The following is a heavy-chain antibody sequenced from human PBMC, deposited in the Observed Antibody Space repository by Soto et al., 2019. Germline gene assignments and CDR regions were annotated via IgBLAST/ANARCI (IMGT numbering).Heavy chain of an antibody. CDR3: ARGWLTDLLRPTKFEP. CDR2: LNHNSGNT. CDR1: GYTFTSYD. V-gene: IGHV1-8*01. D-gene: IGHD3-9*01. J-gene: IGHJ5*02. Sequence: QVQLVQSGAEVKKPGASVKVSCKASGYTFTSYDINWVRQATGQGLEWMGWLNHNSGNTGYEQKFQVRVTSTGNTFVCTAYLGLSSKRSGDREMYYCARGWLTDLLRPTKFEPWGQGAIVSVSP.